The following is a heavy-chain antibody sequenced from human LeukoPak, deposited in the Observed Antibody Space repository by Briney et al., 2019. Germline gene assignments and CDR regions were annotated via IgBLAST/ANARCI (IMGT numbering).Heavy chain of an antibody. CDR2: ISYDGGNK. CDR3: ARDFSAALVWYFAL. D-gene: IGHD6-13*01. J-gene: IGHJ2*01. CDR1: GFTFSSYA. V-gene: IGHV3-30-3*01. Sequence: GGSLRLSCAASGFTFSSYAMHWVRQAPGKGLEWVAFISYDGGNKFYADSVKGRFTISRDNSKDTLYLQMNSLSAEDTAVYYCARDFSAALVWYFALWGRGTLVTVSS.